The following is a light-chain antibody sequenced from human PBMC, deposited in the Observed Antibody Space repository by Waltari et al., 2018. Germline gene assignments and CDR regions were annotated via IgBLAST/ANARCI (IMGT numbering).Light chain of an antibody. CDR1: QSVSSD. CDR3: QQRNNWPPIT. V-gene: IGKV3-11*01. Sequence: EIVLTQSPATLSFSPGERATLSCRAIQSVSSDIAWYQHKPGQAPRLLIFDASNRAGGVPARFTGSGSGTDFTLTISSLEPEDFAVYYCQQRNNWPPITFGQGTRLEIK. J-gene: IGKJ5*01. CDR2: DAS.